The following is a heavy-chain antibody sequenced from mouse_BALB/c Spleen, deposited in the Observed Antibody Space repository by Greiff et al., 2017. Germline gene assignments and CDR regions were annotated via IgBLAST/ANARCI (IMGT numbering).Heavy chain of an antibody. J-gene: IGHJ4*01. CDR3: ARHGGYAMDY. CDR1: GYTFTSYY. CDR2: INPSNGGT. Sequence: VQLQQSGAELVKPGASVKLSCKASGYTFTSYYMYWVKQRPGQGLEWIGEINPSNGGTNFNEKFKSKATLTVDKSSSTAYMQLSSLTSEDSAVYYCARHGGYAMDYWGQGTSVTVSS. V-gene: IGHV1S81*02.